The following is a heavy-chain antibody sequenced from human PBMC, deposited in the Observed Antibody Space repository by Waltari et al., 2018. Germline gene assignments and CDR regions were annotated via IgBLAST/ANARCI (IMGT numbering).Heavy chain of an antibody. V-gene: IGHV1-8*01. J-gene: IGHJ3*02. Sequence: QVQLVQSGAEVKKPGASVKVSCKASGYTFTSYDINWVRQATGQGLEWMGWSNPNSGNTGSSQKFQGRVTMTRTTSISTAYMELSSLRSEDTAVYYCASPTGTTGAHAFDIWGQGTMVTVSS. CDR2: SNPNSGNT. D-gene: IGHD1-7*01. CDR1: GYTFTSYD. CDR3: ASPTGTTGAHAFDI.